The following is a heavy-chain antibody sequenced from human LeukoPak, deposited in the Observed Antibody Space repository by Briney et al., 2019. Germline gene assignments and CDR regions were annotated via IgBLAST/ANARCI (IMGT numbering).Heavy chain of an antibody. Sequence: PSQTLSLTCTVSGGSISSGSYYWSWIRQPAGKGLEWIGRVYTSGSTNYNPSLKSRVTISVDTSKNQFSLKLSSVTAADTAVYYCAREFSSGLINWFDPWGQGTLVTVSS. J-gene: IGHJ5*02. CDR2: VYTSGST. CDR1: GGSISSGSYY. D-gene: IGHD6-25*01. V-gene: IGHV4-61*02. CDR3: AREFSSGLINWFDP.